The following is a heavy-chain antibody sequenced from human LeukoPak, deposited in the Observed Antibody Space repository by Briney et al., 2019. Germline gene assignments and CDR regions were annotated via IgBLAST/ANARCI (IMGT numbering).Heavy chain of an antibody. CDR3: ARGGLRGATPDY. CDR2: SYSDGSST. V-gene: IGHV3-74*01. J-gene: IGHJ4*02. Sequence: GGSLRLSCAASGFTFSTYWMHWVRQAPGKGLVWVSCSYSDGSSTSDADSVKGRFTISRDNAKNTLYLRMNSLRAEDTAVYYCARGGLRGATPDYWGQGTLVTVSS. CDR1: GFTFSTYW. D-gene: IGHD1-26*01.